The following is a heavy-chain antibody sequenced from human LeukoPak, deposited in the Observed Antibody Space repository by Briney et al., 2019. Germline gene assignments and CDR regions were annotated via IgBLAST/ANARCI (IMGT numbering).Heavy chain of an antibody. CDR2: IYHSGST. CDR1: GYSISSAYH. CDR3: ASDSSGYYDFDY. J-gene: IGHJ4*02. V-gene: IGHV4-38-2*01. D-gene: IGHD3-22*01. Sequence: SETLSLTCAVSGYSISSAYHWGWIRQPPGKGLEWIGSIYHSGSTYYNPSLKSRLTISVDTPKNQFFLNLSSVTAADTAVYYCASDSSGYYDFDYWGQGTLVTVSS.